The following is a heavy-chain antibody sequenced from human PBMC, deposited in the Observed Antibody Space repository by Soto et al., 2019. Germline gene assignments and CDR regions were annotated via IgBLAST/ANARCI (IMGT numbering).Heavy chain of an antibody. CDR2: INGGGDVK. CDR1: GFAFANYE. V-gene: IGHV3-48*03. CDR3: ARLSGDGFWKSYSPYNLFES. J-gene: IGHJ5*01. Sequence: GSLRLSCAASGFAFANYEMHWVRQAPGKGLDWVAYINGGGDVKYYADSVEGRFTISRDNAKNALFLQMDNLRAEDTAIYYCARLSGDGFWKSYSPYNLFESWGQGALVTVSS. D-gene: IGHD3-3*01.